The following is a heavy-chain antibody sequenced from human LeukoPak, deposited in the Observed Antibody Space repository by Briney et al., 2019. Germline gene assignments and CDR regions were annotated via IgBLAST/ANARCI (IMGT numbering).Heavy chain of an antibody. J-gene: IGHJ4*02. CDR1: GFPFSSYW. Sequence: GGSLRLSCVASGFPFSSYWMTWVRQAPGKGLEWVANIKQDGSKKSYVDSVKGRFSISRNNAKNSLYLQMNSLRAEDTAIYYCTRVGYIDEGIDYWGQGTLVTVSS. V-gene: IGHV3-7*04. D-gene: IGHD5-24*01. CDR3: TRVGYIDEGIDY. CDR2: IKQDGSKK.